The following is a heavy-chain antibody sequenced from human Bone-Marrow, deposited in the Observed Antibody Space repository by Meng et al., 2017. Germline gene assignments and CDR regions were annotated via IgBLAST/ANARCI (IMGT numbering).Heavy chain of an antibody. D-gene: IGHD5-24*01. CDR3: VQGRRDGYQLLPHSEYFQH. CDR2: ISWNSGSI. J-gene: IGHJ1*01. CDR1: GFTFDDYA. Sequence: GGSLRLSCAASGFTFDDYAMHWVRQAPGKGLEWVSGISWNSGSIGYADSVKGRFTISRDNAKNSLYLQMNSLRAEDTALYYCVQGRRDGYQLLPHSEYFQHWGQGTLVTVSS. V-gene: IGHV3-9*01.